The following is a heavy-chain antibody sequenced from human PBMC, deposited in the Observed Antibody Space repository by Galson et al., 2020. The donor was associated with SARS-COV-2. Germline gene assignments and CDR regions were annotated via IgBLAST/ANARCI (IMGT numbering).Heavy chain of an antibody. CDR1: GFTFSSYG. D-gene: IGHD3-10*01. CDR2: ISYDGSIK. J-gene: IGHJ4*02. CDR3: SKGLTILPEH. Sequence: GGSLRLSCAGSGFTFSSYGMHWVRQAPGKGLEWVATISYDGSIKYYADSVKGRFIISRDNSKNTLFLQMSSLRAEDTAVYYCSKGLTILPEHWGQGTLVTVSS. V-gene: IGHV3-30*18.